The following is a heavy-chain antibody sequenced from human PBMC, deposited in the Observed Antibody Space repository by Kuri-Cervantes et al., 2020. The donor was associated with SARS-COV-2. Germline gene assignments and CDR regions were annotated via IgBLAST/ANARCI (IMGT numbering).Heavy chain of an antibody. CDR1: GYTFTSYG. J-gene: IGHJ5*02. Sequence: ASVKVSCKASGYTFTSYGISWVRQAPGQGLEWMGWISAYNGNTNYAQKLQGRVTTTTDTSTSTAYMELRSLRSDDTAVYYCARHTAMTTLYGWFDPWGQGTLVTVSS. CDR3: ARHTAMTTLYGWFDP. V-gene: IGHV1-18*04. D-gene: IGHD4-11*01. CDR2: ISAYNGNT.